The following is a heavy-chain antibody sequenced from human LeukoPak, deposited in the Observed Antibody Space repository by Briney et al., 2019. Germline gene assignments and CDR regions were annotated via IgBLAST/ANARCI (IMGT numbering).Heavy chain of an antibody. J-gene: IGHJ4*02. V-gene: IGHV5-51*01. D-gene: IGHD3-3*01. CDR3: ARLRLNYDFWSGYFDY. CDR1: GYSFTGYW. Sequence: GESLKISCKGSGYSFTGYWIGWVRQMPGKGLEWMGIIYPGDSDTRYSPSFQGQVTISADKSISTAYLQWSSLKASDTAMYYCARLRLNYDFWSGYFDYWGQGTLVTVSS. CDR2: IYPGDSDT.